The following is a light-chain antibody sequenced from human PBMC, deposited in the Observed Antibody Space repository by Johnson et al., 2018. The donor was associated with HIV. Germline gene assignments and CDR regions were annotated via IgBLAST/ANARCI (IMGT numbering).Light chain of an antibody. CDR3: GTWDTSLSAGF. CDR1: SSNIGNNY. V-gene: IGLV1-51*01. J-gene: IGLJ1*01. Sequence: QSVLTQPPSVSVAPGQTVTISCSGSSSNIGNNYVSWYQQLPGTAPKLLIYDNNKRPSGIPDRFSGSKSGTSATLGITGLQTWDEADYYCGTWDTSLSAGFFGPGTQVSVL. CDR2: DNN.